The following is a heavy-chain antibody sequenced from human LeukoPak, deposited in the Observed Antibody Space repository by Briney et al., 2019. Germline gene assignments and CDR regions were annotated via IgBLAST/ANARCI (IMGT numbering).Heavy chain of an antibody. CDR3: ARDPRTALRYFDWPSPFDY. CDR1: GFTFSSYS. J-gene: IGHJ4*02. CDR2: ISSSSSTI. D-gene: IGHD3-9*01. Sequence: GGSLRLSCAASGFTFSSYSMNWVRQAPGKGLEWVSYISSSSSTIYYADSVKGRFTISRDNAKNSLYLQMNSLRAEDTAVYYCARDPRTALRYFDWPSPFDYWGQGTLVTVSS. V-gene: IGHV3-48*01.